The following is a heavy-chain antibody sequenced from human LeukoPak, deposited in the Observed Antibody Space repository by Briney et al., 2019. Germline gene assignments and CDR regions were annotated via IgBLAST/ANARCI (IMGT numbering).Heavy chain of an antibody. D-gene: IGHD2-15*01. Sequence: SETLSLTCAVSGGSISSSNWWSWVRLPPGKGLEWIGEIYHSGSTNYNPSLKSRVTISVDKSKNQFSLKLSSVTAADTAVYYCARLERGSFTQDYFDCWGQGTLVTVSS. J-gene: IGHJ4*02. CDR1: GGSISSSNW. V-gene: IGHV4-4*02. CDR2: IYHSGST. CDR3: ARLERGSFTQDYFDC.